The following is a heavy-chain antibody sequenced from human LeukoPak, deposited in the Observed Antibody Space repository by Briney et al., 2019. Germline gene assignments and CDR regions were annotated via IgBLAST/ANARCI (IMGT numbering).Heavy chain of an antibody. CDR1: GFTFSSYS. CDR2: ISWNGYST. CDR3: ARDSSGSLDY. Sequence: GGSLRLSCAASGFTFSSYSMHWVRQAPGKGLEWVSLISWNGYSTSYGASVEGRFTISRDNNKGALNLQMSSLRTEDTAFYYCARDSSGSLDYWGQGTLVTVSS. J-gene: IGHJ4*02. D-gene: IGHD1-26*01. V-gene: IGHV3-43*01.